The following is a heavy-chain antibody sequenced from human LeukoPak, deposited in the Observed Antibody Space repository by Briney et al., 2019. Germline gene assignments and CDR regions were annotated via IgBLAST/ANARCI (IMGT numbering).Heavy chain of an antibody. D-gene: IGHD5/OR15-5a*01. J-gene: IGHJ6*02. CDR3: ARVVYDPGYYYSGIDV. CDR1: GFTFSSYS. V-gene: IGHV3-48*04. CDR2: ISSSGSTI. Sequence: GGSLRLSCAASGFTFSSYSMNWVRQAPGKGLEWISCISSSGSTIYYADSVKGRFTISRDNAKNSLYLQINSLRAEDTSVYYCARVVYDPGYYYSGIDVWGQGTTVTVSS.